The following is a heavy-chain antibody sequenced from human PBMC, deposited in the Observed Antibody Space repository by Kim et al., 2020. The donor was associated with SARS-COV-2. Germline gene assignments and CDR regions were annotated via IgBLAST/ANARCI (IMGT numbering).Heavy chain of an antibody. CDR3: ARGGYSSGWYALDP. CDR1: GFTFSSYG. Sequence: GGSLRLSCAASGFTFSSYGMHWVRQAPGKGLEWVAVIWYDGSNKYYADSVKGRFTISRDNSKNTLYLQMNSLRAEDTAVYYCARGGYSSGWYALDPWGQGTLVTVSS. V-gene: IGHV3-33*01. CDR2: IWYDGSNK. J-gene: IGHJ5*02. D-gene: IGHD6-19*01.